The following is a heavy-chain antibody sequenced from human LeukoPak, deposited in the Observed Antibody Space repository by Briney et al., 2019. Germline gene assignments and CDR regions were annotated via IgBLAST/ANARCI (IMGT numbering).Heavy chain of an antibody. Sequence: SETLSLTCTVSGGSISSSSYSWGWIRQPPGKGLEWIGSIYYSGSTYYNPSLKSRVTISVDTSKNQFSLKLSSVTAADTAVYYCARGDGSGWYYFDYWGQGTLVTVSS. CDR3: ARGDGSGWYYFDY. CDR1: GGSISSSSYS. V-gene: IGHV4-39*07. D-gene: IGHD6-19*01. J-gene: IGHJ4*02. CDR2: IYYSGST.